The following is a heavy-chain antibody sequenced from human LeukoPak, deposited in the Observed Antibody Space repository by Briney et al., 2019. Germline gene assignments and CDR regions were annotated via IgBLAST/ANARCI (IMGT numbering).Heavy chain of an antibody. Sequence: GGSLRLSCAASGFTFTSYAMSWVRQAPGKGLEWVSAISGSGGSTYYADSVKGRFTISRDNSKDTLYLQMNSLRAEDTAVYYCGLEEQQQSVDYWGQGTLVTVSS. CDR2: ISGSGGST. CDR3: GLEEQQQSVDY. J-gene: IGHJ4*02. V-gene: IGHV3-23*01. D-gene: IGHD6-13*01. CDR1: GFTFTSYA.